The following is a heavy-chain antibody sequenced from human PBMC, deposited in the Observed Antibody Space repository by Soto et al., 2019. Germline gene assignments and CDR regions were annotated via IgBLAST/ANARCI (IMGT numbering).Heavy chain of an antibody. D-gene: IGHD3-3*01. V-gene: IGHV1-2*02. J-gene: IGHJ6*02. Sequence: ASVKVSCKASGYTFTGFYIQWVRQAPGQGLEWMGWINPNSGGTNYAQKFQGRVTMTRDTSISTAYMELSRLRSDDTAVYYCARDWSGDFWNGMDVWGQGTTVTVSS. CDR3: ARDWSGDFWNGMDV. CDR1: GYTFTGFY. CDR2: INPNSGGT.